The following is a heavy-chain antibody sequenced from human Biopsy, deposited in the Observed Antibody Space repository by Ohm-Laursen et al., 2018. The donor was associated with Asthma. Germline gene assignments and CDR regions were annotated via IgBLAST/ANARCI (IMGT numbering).Heavy chain of an antibody. CDR2: INHSGST. J-gene: IGHJ6*02. D-gene: IGHD2-2*01. V-gene: IGHV4-34*01. CDR1: GGSFSGYY. CDR3: ARVVGGYCSSTSCYGGYCYGMDV. Sequence: GTLSLTCTVYGGSFSGYYWSWIRPPPGKGLEGIGEINHSGSTNYNPSLKSRVTITVDTSKNQFSLKLSSVTAADTAVYYWARVVGGYCSSTSCYGGYCYGMDVWGQGTTVTVSS.